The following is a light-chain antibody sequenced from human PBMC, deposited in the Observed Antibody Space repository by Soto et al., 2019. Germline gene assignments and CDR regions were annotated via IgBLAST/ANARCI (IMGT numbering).Light chain of an antibody. CDR3: SSYGGSNTVV. CDR2: EVS. CDR1: ISDVGGYNY. J-gene: IGLJ2*01. V-gene: IGLV2-8*01. Sequence: QSALTQPPSSSGSPVQSVTIACTGSISDVGGYNYVSWYQQHPGKAPKLMIYEVSKRPSGVPDRLSGSKSGNTASLTVSGLQAEDEADYYCSSYGGSNTVVFGGGTKLTVL.